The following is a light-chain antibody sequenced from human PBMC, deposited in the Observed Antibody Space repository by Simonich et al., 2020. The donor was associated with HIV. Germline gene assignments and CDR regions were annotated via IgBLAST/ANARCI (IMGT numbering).Light chain of an antibody. J-gene: IGLJ3*02. V-gene: IGLV4-69*01. Sequence: QLVLTQSPSAPASLGASVRLTCTLSRGHIRYDIAWPQQQPEKGPRYLMKVNNDGSYNKGDGIPDRFSVSSSGAERYLTISSLQSEDEADYYCQTWGSGIQVFGGGTKLTVL. CDR2: VNNDGSY. CDR1: RGHIRYD. CDR3: QTWGSGIQV.